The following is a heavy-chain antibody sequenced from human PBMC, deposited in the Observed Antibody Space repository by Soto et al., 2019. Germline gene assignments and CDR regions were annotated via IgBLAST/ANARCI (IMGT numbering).Heavy chain of an antibody. J-gene: IGHJ6*02. CDR2: IYPGDSDT. CDR3: ARTLWFGELSVSFGMDV. CDR1: GYSFTSYW. V-gene: IGHV5-51*01. D-gene: IGHD3-10*01. Sequence: PGESLKISCKGSGYSFTSYWIGWVRQMPGKGLEWMGIIYPGDSDTRYSPSFQGQVTISADKSISTAYLQWSSLKASDTAMYYCARTLWFGELSVSFGMDVWGQGTTVTVSS.